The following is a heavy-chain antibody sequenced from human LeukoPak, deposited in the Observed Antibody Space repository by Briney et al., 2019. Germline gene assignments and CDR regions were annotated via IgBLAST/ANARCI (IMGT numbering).Heavy chain of an antibody. CDR2: IYSGGGT. CDR3: ARGFRSVTTWGYFDY. D-gene: IGHD4-17*01. J-gene: IGHJ4*02. V-gene: IGHV3-66*01. CDR1: GFTVSTNY. Sequence: GGSLRLSCAASGFTVSTNYMSWVRQAPGKGLEWISLIYSGGGTYYADSVKGRFTISRDNSRNTLSLQMNSLRVDDTAVYYCARGFRSVTTWGYFDYWGQGALVTVSS.